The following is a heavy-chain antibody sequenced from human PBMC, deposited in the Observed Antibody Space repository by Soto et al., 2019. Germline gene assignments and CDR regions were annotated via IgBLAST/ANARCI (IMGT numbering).Heavy chain of an antibody. CDR1: GGTFSSYA. D-gene: IGHD2-2*01. V-gene: IGHV1-69*13. J-gene: IGHJ6*02. CDR3: AREGSTGWLDPGGPRRYYYYGMDV. CDR2: IIPIFGTA. Sequence: SVKVSCKASGGTFSSYAISWVRQAPGQGLEWMGGIIPIFGTANYAQKFQGRVTITADESTSTAYMELSSLRSEDTAVYYCAREGSTGWLDPGGPRRYYYYGMDVWGQGTTVTVSS.